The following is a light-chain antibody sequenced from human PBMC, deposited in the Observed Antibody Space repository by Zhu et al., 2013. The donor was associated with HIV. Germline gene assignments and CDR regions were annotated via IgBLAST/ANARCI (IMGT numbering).Light chain of an antibody. V-gene: IGLV1-51*01. CDR3: GTWDTTLTVVL. CDR2: DNN. CDR1: SSNIGNNL. J-gene: IGLJ2*01. Sequence: QSVLTQPPSVSAAPGQKVTISCSGSSSNIGNNLVSWYQQFPGAAPKLLIYDNNKRPSGIPDRFSGSKSGTSATLGITGLQTGDEAVYYCGTWDTTLTVVLFGGGTKLTVL.